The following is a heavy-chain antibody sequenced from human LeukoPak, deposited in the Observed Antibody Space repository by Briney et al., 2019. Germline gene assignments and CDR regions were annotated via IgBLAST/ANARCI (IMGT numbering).Heavy chain of an antibody. CDR1: GGSISSGDYY. V-gene: IGHV4-30-4*01. Sequence: NPSQTLSLTCTVSGGSISSGDYYWSWIRQPPGKGLEWIGYIYYSGSTYYNPSLKSRVTISVDTSKNQFSLKLSSVTAADTAVYYCARMPLTTQDVVFDYWGQGTPVTVSS. D-gene: IGHD4-11*01. J-gene: IGHJ4*02. CDR3: ARMPLTTQDVVFDY. CDR2: IYYSGST.